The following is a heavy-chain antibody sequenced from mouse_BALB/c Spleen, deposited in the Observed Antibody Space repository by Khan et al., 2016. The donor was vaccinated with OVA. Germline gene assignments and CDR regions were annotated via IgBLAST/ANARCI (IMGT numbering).Heavy chain of an antibody. CDR2: IYPGSGST. V-gene: IGHV1-77*01. CDR1: GYTFTDYV. D-gene: IGHD4-1*01. Sequence: QVQLQQSGPELVKPGASVKMSCKASGYTFTDYVMNWVKQRNGQGLEWIGQIYPGSGSTFYNAKFKGKATMTADRSSSTAYMQLSNLTSGDSAVYFCARAGWDLFAYWAQGTLVTVSA. CDR3: ARAGWDLFAY. J-gene: IGHJ3*01.